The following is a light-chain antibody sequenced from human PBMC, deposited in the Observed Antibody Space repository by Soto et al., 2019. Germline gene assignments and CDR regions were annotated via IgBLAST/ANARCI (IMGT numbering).Light chain of an antibody. J-gene: IGKJ4*01. Sequence: QLTQSPSSLSASVGDRVTITCRASQGISSYLAWYQQKPGKAPKLLIYAASTLQSGVPSRFSGSGSGTEFTLTISSLQPEDFATYYCQQLNSYLPLTFGGGTRVEIK. CDR2: AAS. CDR1: QGISSY. CDR3: QQLNSYLPLT. V-gene: IGKV1-9*01.